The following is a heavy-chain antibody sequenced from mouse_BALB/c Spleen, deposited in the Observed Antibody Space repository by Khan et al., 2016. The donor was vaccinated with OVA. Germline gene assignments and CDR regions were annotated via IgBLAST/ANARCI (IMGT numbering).Heavy chain of an antibody. CDR3: AKAYYGNYYAMDR. CDR2: ISTYYGDT. CDR1: GYTFTDYA. D-gene: IGHD2-10*01. J-gene: IGHJ4*01. Sequence: QVQLQQSGAELVRPGVSVKISCKGSGYTFTDYAMNWVKQSHAKSLEWIGFISTYYGDTSYNQKFKDKATMTVDKYSRTAYMELARLTSEDSAIYYCAKAYYGNYYAMDRWGQGTSVTVSS. V-gene: IGHV1S137*01.